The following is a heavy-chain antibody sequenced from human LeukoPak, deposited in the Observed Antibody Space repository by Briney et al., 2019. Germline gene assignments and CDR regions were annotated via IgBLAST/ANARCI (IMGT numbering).Heavy chain of an antibody. D-gene: IGHD6-19*01. CDR3: TRKEAVAGPLDY. CDR2: IRSKAYGGTT. Sequence: GSLRLSCTASGFTFGDYAMSWVRQAPGKGLEWVGFIRSKAYGGTTEYAASVKGRFTISRDDSKSIAYLQMNSLKTEDTAVYYCTRKEAVAGPLDYWGQGTLVTVSS. V-gene: IGHV3-49*04. J-gene: IGHJ4*02. CDR1: GFTFGDYA.